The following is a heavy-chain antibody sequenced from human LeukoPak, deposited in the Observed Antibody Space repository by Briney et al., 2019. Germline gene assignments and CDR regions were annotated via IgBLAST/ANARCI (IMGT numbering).Heavy chain of an antibody. D-gene: IGHD2-15*01. CDR2: ISDSGAGT. CDR3: AKRDCSFGFCSVDY. CDR1: GFTFSTYA. J-gene: IGHJ4*02. V-gene: IGHV3-23*01. Sequence: GGSLRLSCAASGFTFSTYAMAWVRQASGKGLEWVSSISDSGAGTTYADSVMGRFAISRDNSKNTLYLDMNSLRAEDTALYYCAKRDCSFGFCSVDYWGQGTLVTVSS.